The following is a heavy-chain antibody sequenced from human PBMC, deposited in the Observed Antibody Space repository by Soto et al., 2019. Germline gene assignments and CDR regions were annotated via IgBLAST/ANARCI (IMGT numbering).Heavy chain of an antibody. CDR3: ARGNAFFAY. V-gene: IGHV3-11*01. CDR2: ITRTGRAGDGI. D-gene: IGHD2-2*01. J-gene: IGHJ4*02. CDR1: GLTLSDYY. Sequence: GGSLRVSCPASGLTLSDYYMIWIRKVPGKALECVSYITRTGRAGDGIYYADSVKGRFTISRHNAKISLYLQMNSLRAEDTAVYYCARGNAFFAYWGQATLVTVS.